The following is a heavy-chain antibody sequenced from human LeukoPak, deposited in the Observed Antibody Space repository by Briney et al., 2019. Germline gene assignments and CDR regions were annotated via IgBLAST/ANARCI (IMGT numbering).Heavy chain of an antibody. D-gene: IGHD1-26*01. CDR1: GFTFSSYG. V-gene: IGHV3-23*01. J-gene: IGHJ3*02. Sequence: GGSLRLSCAASGFTFSSYGMHWVRQAPGKGLEWVSGISGSGDNTYYADSVKGRFTISRDNAKNSLYLQMNSLKAEDTAIYYCAREVGTPQAFDIWGQGTMVTVSS. CDR3: AREVGTPQAFDI. CDR2: ISGSGDNT.